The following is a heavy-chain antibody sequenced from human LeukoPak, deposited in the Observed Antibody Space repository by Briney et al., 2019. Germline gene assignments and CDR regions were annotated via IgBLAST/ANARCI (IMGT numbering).Heavy chain of an antibody. Sequence: SETLSLTCTVSGGSISSGTYYWGWIRQPPGKGLEWIGSIYYSGSTYYNPSLKSRVTISVDTSKKQFSLKLTSVTAADTAVYYCARHVTGARLEYCRSTSCYMVDYWGQGTLVTVSS. D-gene: IGHD2-2*02. CDR3: ARHVTGARLEYCRSTSCYMVDY. CDR1: GGSISSGTYY. J-gene: IGHJ4*02. V-gene: IGHV4-39*01. CDR2: IYYSGST.